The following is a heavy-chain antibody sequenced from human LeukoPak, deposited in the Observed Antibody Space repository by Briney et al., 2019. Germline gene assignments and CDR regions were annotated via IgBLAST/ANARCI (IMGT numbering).Heavy chain of an antibody. J-gene: IGHJ4*02. D-gene: IGHD1-1*01. CDR1: GFTVSSNY. CDR2: IYSGGST. Sequence: GGSLRLSCAASGFTVSSNYMSWVRQAPGKGLEWVSVIYSGGSTYYADSVKGRFTISRDNSKNTLYLQMNSLRAEDTAVYYCAREPHSYWNDPLYYFDYWGQGTLVTVSS. V-gene: IGHV3-53*01. CDR3: AREPHSYWNDPLYYFDY.